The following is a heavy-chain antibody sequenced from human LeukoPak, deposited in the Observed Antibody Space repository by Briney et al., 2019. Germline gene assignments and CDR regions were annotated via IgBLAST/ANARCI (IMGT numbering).Heavy chain of an antibody. Sequence: PSETLSLTCAVYGGSFSGYYWSWIRQPPGGGLEVIGYTYSSGDTNYNPSLKSRVTISLDTSRNQLSLKMGSVTAADTAVYYCARTARVFDYWGQGILVTVSS. V-gene: IGHV4-4*09. CDR2: TYSSGDT. D-gene: IGHD5-18*01. CDR1: GGSFSGYY. CDR3: ARTARVFDY. J-gene: IGHJ4*02.